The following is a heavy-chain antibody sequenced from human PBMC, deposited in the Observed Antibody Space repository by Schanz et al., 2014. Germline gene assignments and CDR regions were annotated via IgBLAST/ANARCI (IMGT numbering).Heavy chain of an antibody. CDR2: INVGNGNM. V-gene: IGHV1-3*01. Sequence: QVHLVQSGAEVKKPGSSVKVSCKASGGTFSSDTFSWVRQAPGQGLEWMGWINVGNGNMKYSQKFQGRVTITRDTLASTAYMEVSSLRSEDTAVYYCARSGSSNWYCFDYWGQGTLXTVSS. D-gene: IGHD6-13*01. CDR3: ARSGSSNWYCFDY. CDR1: GGTFSSDT. J-gene: IGHJ4*02.